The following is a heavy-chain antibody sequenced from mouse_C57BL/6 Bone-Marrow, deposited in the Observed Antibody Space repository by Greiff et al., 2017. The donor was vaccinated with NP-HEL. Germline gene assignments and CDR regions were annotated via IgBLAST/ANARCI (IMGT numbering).Heavy chain of an antibody. J-gene: IGHJ1*03. CDR1: GFSLTSYG. V-gene: IGHV2-2*01. CDR3: ARSGGHYYGSSSYWYFDV. Sequence: VQLQQSGPGLVQPSQSLSITCTVSGFSLTSYGVHWVRQSPGKGLEWLGVIWSGGSTDYNAAFISRLSISKDNSKSQVFFKMNSLQADDTAIYYCARSGGHYYGSSSYWYFDVWGTGTTVTVSS. CDR2: IWSGGST. D-gene: IGHD1-1*01.